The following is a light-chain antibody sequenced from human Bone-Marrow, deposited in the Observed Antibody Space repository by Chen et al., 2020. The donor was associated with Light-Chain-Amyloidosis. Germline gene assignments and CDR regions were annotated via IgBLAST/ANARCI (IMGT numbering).Light chain of an antibody. CDR1: QSVLYSPNNENF. CDR3: QQYYSHPRT. J-gene: IGKJ2*01. CDR2: WAS. Sequence: DIVLTQSHDCLAVSLGEGATTNCMSSQSVLYSPNNENFLSWHQQKPGQPHKLLIYWASIRESGVPDRFSGRGSGTDFTLTISKLQAEDVAVYYCQQYYSHPRTFGQGTKLEIK. V-gene: IGKV4-1*01.